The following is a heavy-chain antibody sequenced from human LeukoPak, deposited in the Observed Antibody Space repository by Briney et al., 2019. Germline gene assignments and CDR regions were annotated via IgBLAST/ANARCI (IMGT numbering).Heavy chain of an antibody. Sequence: PSETLSLTCAVSGGSISSSNWWSWVRQPPGKGREWIGEIYHSGSTNYNPSLKSRVTISVDKSKNQFSLKLSSVTAADTAVYYCARLHRASYYDSSGYYLNNDYWGQGTLVTVSS. J-gene: IGHJ4*02. CDR1: GGSISSSNW. D-gene: IGHD3-22*01. V-gene: IGHV4-4*02. CDR2: IYHSGST. CDR3: ARLHRASYYDSSGYYLNNDY.